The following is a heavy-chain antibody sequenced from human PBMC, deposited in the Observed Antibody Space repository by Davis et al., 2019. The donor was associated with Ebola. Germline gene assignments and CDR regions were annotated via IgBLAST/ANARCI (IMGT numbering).Heavy chain of an antibody. V-gene: IGHV1-18*04. CDR3: ARDRVRSSSWYLNYYGMDV. D-gene: IGHD6-13*01. CDR1: GYTFTSYY. CDR2: ISAYNGNT. J-gene: IGHJ6*02. Sequence: ASVKVSCKASGYTFTSYYMHWVRQAPGQGLEWMGWISAYNGNTNYAQKLQGRVTMTTDTSTSTAYMELRSLRSDDTAVYYCARDRVRSSSWYLNYYGMDVWGQGTTVTVSS.